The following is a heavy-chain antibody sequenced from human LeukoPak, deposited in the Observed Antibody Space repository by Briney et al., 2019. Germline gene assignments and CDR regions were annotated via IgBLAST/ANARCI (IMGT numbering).Heavy chain of an antibody. CDR2: VYYSGGT. D-gene: IGHD5-12*01. V-gene: IGHV4-59*04. CDR3: AGRGYSGYANKRAFDY. CDR1: GGSFSAYS. Sequence: SETLSLTCAVYGGSFSAYSWSWIRQPPRKGLEWIGYVYYSGGTYYNPSLKSRVTISVDTSKNQFSLKLSSVTAADTAVYYCAGRGYSGYANKRAFDYWGQGTLVTVSS. J-gene: IGHJ4*02.